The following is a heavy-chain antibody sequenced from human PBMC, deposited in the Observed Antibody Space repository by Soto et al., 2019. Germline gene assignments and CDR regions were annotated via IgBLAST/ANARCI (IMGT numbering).Heavy chain of an antibody. CDR2: IIPIFGTA. CDR3: ARAAVYCSSTSCYPGHYYYYRMDV. V-gene: IGHV1-69*06. Sequence: SVKVSCEASGGTFSSYAISWVRQAPGQGLEWMGGIIPIFGTANYAQKFQGRVTITADKSTSTAYMELSSLRSEDTAVYYCARAAVYCSSTSCYPGHYYYYRMDVSGPGTTVT. J-gene: IGHJ6*02. CDR1: GGTFSSYA. D-gene: IGHD2-2*01.